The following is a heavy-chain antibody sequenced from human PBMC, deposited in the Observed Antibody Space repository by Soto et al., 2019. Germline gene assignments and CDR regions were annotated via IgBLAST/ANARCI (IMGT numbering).Heavy chain of an antibody. J-gene: IGHJ4*02. CDR1: GGSISSGGYY. Sequence: SETLSLTCTVSGGSISSGGYYWSWIRQHPGKGLEWIGYIYSSGSTYYNPSLKSRVTISVDTSHNQFHLELTSVTAADTAVYYCARGDSSRWYYFAYWGQGTLVTVSS. D-gene: IGHD6-13*01. CDR3: ARGDSSRWYYFAY. V-gene: IGHV4-31*03. CDR2: IYSSGST.